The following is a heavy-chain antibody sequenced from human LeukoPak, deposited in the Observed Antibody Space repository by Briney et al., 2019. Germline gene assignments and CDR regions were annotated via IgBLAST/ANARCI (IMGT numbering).Heavy chain of an antibody. J-gene: IGHJ5*02. V-gene: IGHV3-74*01. CDR2: ISTDGSST. CDR3: AREEGGSVPKYNWFDP. D-gene: IGHD3-10*01. CDR1: GFTFSSYS. Sequence: GGSLRLSCAASGFTFSSYSMNWVRQAPGKGLVWISRISTDGSSTKYADSVKGRFTISRDNAKNTLYLQMNSLRAEDTAVYYCAREEGGSVPKYNWFDPWGQGTLVTVSS.